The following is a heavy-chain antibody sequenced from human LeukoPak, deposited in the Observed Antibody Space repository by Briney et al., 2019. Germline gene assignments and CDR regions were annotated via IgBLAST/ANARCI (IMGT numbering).Heavy chain of an antibody. CDR3: ARDGVVAGTDY. J-gene: IGHJ4*02. D-gene: IGHD6-19*01. Sequence: PSETLSLTCTVSGGSISSGDYYWSWIRQPPGKGLEWIGYIYYSGSTYYNPSLKSRVTISVDTSKNQFSLKLSSVTAADTAVYYCARDGVVAGTDYWGQGTLVTVSS. V-gene: IGHV4-30-4*01. CDR1: GGSISSGDYY. CDR2: IYYSGST.